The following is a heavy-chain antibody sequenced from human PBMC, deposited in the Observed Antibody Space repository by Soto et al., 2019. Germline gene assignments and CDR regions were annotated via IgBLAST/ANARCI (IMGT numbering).Heavy chain of an antibody. V-gene: IGHV1-69*01. J-gene: IGHJ2*01. CDR2: IIPIFGTA. Sequence: QVQLVQSGAEVKKPGSSVKVSCKASGGTFSSYAISWVRQAPAQGLEWMGGIIPIFGTANYAQKFQGRVTITADESTSTAYMELSSLRSEDTAVYYCAENYYDSSGYYVDYWYFDLWGRGTLVTVSS. CDR3: AENYYDSSGYYVDYWYFDL. D-gene: IGHD3-22*01. CDR1: GGTFSSYA.